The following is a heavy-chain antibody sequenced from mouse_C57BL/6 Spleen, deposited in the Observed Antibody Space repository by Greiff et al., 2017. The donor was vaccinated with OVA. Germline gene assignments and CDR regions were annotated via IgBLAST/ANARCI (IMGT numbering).Heavy chain of an antibody. D-gene: IGHD2-3*01. V-gene: IGHV1-47*01. J-gene: IGHJ2*01. CDR3: SRRENDGYYFDF. CDR1: GYPFTTYP. Sequence: VQLHQSGAELVKPGASVKMSCKASGYPFTTYPIAWLNQNHGKSLEWIGNFHPYNDDTKYNENFKGKATLTVDKSASTVDVELSRLTSDDSAVYYCSRRENDGYYFDFWGQGTTLTVSS. CDR2: FHPYNDDT.